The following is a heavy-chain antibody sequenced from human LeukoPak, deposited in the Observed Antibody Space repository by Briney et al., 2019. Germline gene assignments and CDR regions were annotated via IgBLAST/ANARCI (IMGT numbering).Heavy chain of an antibody. V-gene: IGHV4-34*01. CDR3: ARKFDY. CDR1: GGSFSGYY. J-gene: IGHJ4*02. CDR2: INHSGSS. Sequence: PSETLSLTCAVYGGSFSGYYWSWIRQPPGKGLEWIGEINHSGSSNYNPSLKSRVTIALDTSKNQFSLRLSSVTAADTAVYYCARKFDYRGQGTLVTVSS.